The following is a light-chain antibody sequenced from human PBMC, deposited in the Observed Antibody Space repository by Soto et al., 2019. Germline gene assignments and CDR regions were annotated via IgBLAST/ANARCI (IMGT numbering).Light chain of an antibody. CDR3: QQYDTSRWT. CDR2: GAS. CDR1: QSVSSKY. V-gene: IGKV3-20*01. J-gene: IGKJ1*01. Sequence: EIVLTQSPGTLSLSPGERASLSCRASQSVSSKYLVWYQQKPGQAPRLLIYGASSRATGIPDRFSGSGSGTDLTLTISRLEPEDLAVSYCQQYDTSRWTFGQGTKVEIK.